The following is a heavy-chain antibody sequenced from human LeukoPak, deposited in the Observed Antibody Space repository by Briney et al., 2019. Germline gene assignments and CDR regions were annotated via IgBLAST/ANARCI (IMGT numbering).Heavy chain of an antibody. Sequence: GGSLRLSCAAPGFAFSSYALNWVRQAPGKGLEWVAVILNDGTNKFYADSVRGRFTISRDNSKNTVFLQMNSLRPEDTAVYYCARDNDTDYTSSPGWFDTWGQGTLVTVSS. J-gene: IGHJ5*02. CDR3: ARDNDTDYTSSPGWFDT. CDR1: GFAFSSYA. V-gene: IGHV3-30*01. D-gene: IGHD4-11*01. CDR2: ILNDGTNK.